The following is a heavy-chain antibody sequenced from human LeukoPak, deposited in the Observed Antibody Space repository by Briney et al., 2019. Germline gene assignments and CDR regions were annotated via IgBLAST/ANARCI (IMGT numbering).Heavy chain of an antibody. CDR3: ARDASYFYMDV. J-gene: IGHJ6*03. CDR1: GFTFSTYE. Sequence: GGSLRLSCAASGFTFSTYEMNWVRQAPGKRLEWISYISSSDNTISYADSVKGRFTISTDNDKNSLYLQMNSLRAEDTAIYYCARDASYFYMDVWGKGTTVTISS. CDR2: ISSSDNTI. V-gene: IGHV3-48*03. D-gene: IGHD3-16*01.